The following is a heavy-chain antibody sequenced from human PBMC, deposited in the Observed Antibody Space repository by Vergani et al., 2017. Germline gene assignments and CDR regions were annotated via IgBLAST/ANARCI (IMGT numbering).Heavy chain of an antibody. CDR3: AHSWNFGRRDWFDS. D-gene: IGHD1-26*01. V-gene: IGHV1-2*02. CDR1: GYIFKNYN. J-gene: IGHJ5*01. CDR2: ISPKTGDT. Sequence: VQLVQSGAEVRKPGASVTVSCTASGYIFKNYNIHWVRQAPGQGLQWMGWISPKTGDTDYLQRFQDRVTMTRDASTKTVYLKMTRLTSDDTAIYYCAHSWNFGRRDWFDSWGPGTLVTVSS.